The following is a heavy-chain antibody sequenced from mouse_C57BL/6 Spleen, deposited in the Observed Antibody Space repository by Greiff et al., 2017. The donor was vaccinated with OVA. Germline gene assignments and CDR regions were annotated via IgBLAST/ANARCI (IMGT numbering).Heavy chain of an antibody. D-gene: IGHD1-1*01. J-gene: IGHJ2*01. CDR2: IHPNSGST. V-gene: IGHV1-64*01. CDR1: GYTFTSYW. Sequence: VQLQQPGAELVKPGASVKLSCKASGYTFTSYWMHWVKQRPGQGLEWIGMIHPNSGSTNYNEKFKSKATLTVDKSSSTTYMQLGSLTSEDSAVYYCERDYGGSDPYYCDYWGQGTTVTVSS. CDR3: ERDYGGSDPYYCDY.